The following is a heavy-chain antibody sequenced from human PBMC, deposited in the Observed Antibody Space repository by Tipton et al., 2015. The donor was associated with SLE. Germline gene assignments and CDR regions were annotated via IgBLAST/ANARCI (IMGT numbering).Heavy chain of an antibody. CDR1: GGSFSGYY. CDR3: PIYYHDSTGLHWFDP. Sequence: TLSLTCAVYGGSFSGYYWSWIRQPPGKGLEWSGEINHSGSTNYNPSLKSRVTISLDMSKNQFSLRLSSVTAADTAVYYCPIYYHDSTGLHWFDPWGQGTLVTVSS. J-gene: IGHJ5*02. D-gene: IGHD3-22*01. CDR2: INHSGST. V-gene: IGHV4-34*09.